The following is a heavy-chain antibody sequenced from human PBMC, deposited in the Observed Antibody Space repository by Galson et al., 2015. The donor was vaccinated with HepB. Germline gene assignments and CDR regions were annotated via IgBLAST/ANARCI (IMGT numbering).Heavy chain of an antibody. V-gene: IGHV1-69*13. J-gene: IGHJ6*03. CDR3: ARGSWSGYSYCYYMDV. Sequence: SVKVSCKASGGTFSSYAISWVRQAPGQGLEWMGGIIPIFGTANYAQKFQGRVTITADESTSTAYMELSSLRSEDTAVYYCARGSWSGYSYCYYMDVWGKGTTVTVSS. D-gene: IGHD3-3*01. CDR2: IIPIFGTA. CDR1: GGTFSSYA.